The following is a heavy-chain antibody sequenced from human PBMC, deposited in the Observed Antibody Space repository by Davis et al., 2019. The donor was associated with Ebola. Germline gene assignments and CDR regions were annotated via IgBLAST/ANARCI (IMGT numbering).Heavy chain of an antibody. J-gene: IGHJ6*02. V-gene: IGHV3-21*04. CDR1: GFTFSTYS. D-gene: IGHD1-26*01. CDR2: ISSDSDYI. CDR3: ARAIAGSGSYLDYYYYYGMDV. Sequence: GESLKISCAASGFTFSTYSMSWVRQAPGKGLEWVSSISSDSDYIYYADSAKGRFTISRDNAKNSLYLQMNSLRAEDTAVYYCARAIAGSGSYLDYYYYYGMDVWSQGTTVTVSS.